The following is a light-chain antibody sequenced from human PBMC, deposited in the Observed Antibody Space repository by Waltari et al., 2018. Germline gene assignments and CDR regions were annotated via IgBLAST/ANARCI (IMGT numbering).Light chain of an antibody. V-gene: IGKV3-11*01. CDR1: QSIRSY. J-gene: IGKJ5*01. CDR3: QQYNTYPLT. Sequence: EIVLTQSPATLSLSPGERATLSCRARQSIRSYLAWYQQKPGQAPRLLIYDASNRATGVPARFIGSGSGTDFTLTISSLQPDDFATYYCQQYNTYPLTFGQGTRLEI. CDR2: DAS.